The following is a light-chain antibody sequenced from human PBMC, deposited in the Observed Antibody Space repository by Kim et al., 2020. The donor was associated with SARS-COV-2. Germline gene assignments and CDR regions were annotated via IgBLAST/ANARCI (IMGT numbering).Light chain of an antibody. CDR3: QQANSFPWT. V-gene: IGKV1-12*02. CDR1: QGVGSY. J-gene: IGKJ4*01. CDR2: SAS. Sequence: ASVGDRVTITCRASQGVGSYLGWYQQKPGKAPNLLIYSASNLQSGFPSRFSGSGSGTDFTLTISSLQPEDFATYYCQQANSFPWTFGGGTKVDIK.